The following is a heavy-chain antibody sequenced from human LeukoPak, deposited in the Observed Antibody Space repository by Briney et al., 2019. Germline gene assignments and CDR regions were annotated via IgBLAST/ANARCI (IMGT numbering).Heavy chain of an antibody. V-gene: IGHV3-21*01. CDR1: GFTFSSYS. Sequence: GGSLRLSCAASGFTFSSYSMNWVRQAPGKGLEWVSSISSSSSYIYYADSVKGRFTISRDNAKSSLYLQMNSLRAEDTAVYYCASGARYCSSTSCYHFDYWGQGTLVTVSS. CDR3: ASGARYCSSTSCYHFDY. J-gene: IGHJ4*02. CDR2: ISSSSSYI. D-gene: IGHD2-2*01.